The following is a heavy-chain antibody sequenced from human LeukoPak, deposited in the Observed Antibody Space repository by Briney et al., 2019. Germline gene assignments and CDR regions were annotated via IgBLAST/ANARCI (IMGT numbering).Heavy chain of an antibody. V-gene: IGHV3-30*02. J-gene: IGHJ6*03. CDR1: GFTFSSYA. Sequence: GGSLRLSCAASGFTFSSYAMHWVRQAPGKGLEWVAFIRYDGSNKYYADSVKGRFTISRDNSKNTLYLQMNSLRAEDTAVYYCAKPYYYYYYMDVWGKGTTVTVSS. CDR3: AKPYYYYYYMDV. CDR2: IRYDGSNK.